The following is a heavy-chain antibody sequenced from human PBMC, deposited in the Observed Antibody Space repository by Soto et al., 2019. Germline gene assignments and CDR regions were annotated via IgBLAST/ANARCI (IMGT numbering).Heavy chain of an antibody. Sequence: EVQLVESGGGLVQPGRSLRLSCAASGFIFDDYAMHWVRQAPGKGLEWVSGISWNSGRIGYADSVKGRFTISRDNAKNALYLQMNGLRAEDTALYYCAKDMRKPYNWNDPTLVPDVFDIWGQGTMVTVSS. CDR2: ISWNSGRI. D-gene: IGHD1-1*01. CDR1: GFIFDDYA. CDR3: AKDMRKPYNWNDPTLVPDVFDI. J-gene: IGHJ3*02. V-gene: IGHV3-9*01.